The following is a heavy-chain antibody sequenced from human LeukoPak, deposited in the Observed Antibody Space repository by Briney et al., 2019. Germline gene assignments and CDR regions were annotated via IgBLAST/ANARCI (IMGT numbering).Heavy chain of an antibody. V-gene: IGHV3-30*13. CDR3: ARERKITMFRGVISDKCYYYMDV. D-gene: IGHD3-10*01. CDR1: GFTFSSYS. Sequence: GGSLRLSCAASGFTFSSYSMNWVRQAPGKGLEWVAVISYDGSNKYYADSMKGRFTISRDNSKNRLYLQMNSLRAEDTAVYYCARERKITMFRGVISDKCYYYMDVWGKGTTVTVSS. J-gene: IGHJ6*03. CDR2: ISYDGSNK.